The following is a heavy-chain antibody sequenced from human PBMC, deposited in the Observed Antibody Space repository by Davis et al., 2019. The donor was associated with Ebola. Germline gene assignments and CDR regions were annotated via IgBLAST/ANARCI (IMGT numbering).Heavy chain of an antibody. CDR3: ARGAPASYGDYERGFDY. CDR2: ISSSSSTI. V-gene: IGHV3-48*04. D-gene: IGHD4-17*01. J-gene: IGHJ4*02. CDR1: GFTFSSYS. Sequence: PGGSLRLSCAASGFTFSSYSMNWVRQAPGKGLEWVSYISSSSSTIYYADSVKGRFTISRDNAKNSLYLQMNSLRAEDTAVYYCARGAPASYGDYERGFDYWGQGTLVTVSS.